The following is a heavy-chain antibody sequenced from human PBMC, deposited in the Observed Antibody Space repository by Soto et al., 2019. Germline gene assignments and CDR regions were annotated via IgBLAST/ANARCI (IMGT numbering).Heavy chain of an antibody. V-gene: IGHV3-66*01. J-gene: IGHJ4*02. CDR1: GPPVVRTP. Sequence: EVQLVESGGGLVQPGGPRSLPFAVLGPPVVRTPRSGSAQPPGRGRGGVSIVYSGGSTYYADSVKGRFTISTDNFRNTLYLQMNSLRAEDTAVYYCASRPPGYCTGASCPFDYWGQGTLVTVSS. D-gene: IGHD2-8*02. CDR2: VYSGGST. CDR3: ASRPPGYCTGASCPFDY.